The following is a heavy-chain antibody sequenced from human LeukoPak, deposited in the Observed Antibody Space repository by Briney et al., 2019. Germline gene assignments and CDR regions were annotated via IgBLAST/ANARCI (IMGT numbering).Heavy chain of an antibody. V-gene: IGHV3-21*01. J-gene: IGHJ3*02. CDR1: GFTFSSYS. CDR3: ARGNWGNPPDAFDI. D-gene: IGHD7-27*01. CDR2: ISSSSSYI. Sequence: PGGSLRLSCAASGFTFSSYSMNWVRQAPGKGLEWVSSISSSSSYIYYADSVKGRFTISRDNAKNSLYLQMNSLRAEDTAVYYCARGNWGNPPDAFDIWGQGTMVTVSS.